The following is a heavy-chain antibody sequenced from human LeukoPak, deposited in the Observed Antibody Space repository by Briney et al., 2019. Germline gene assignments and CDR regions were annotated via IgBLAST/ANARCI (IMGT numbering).Heavy chain of an antibody. V-gene: IGHV1-46*01. CDR1: GYTFTSYY. D-gene: IGHD3-9*01. CDR2: INPSGGST. Sequence: ASVKVSCKASGYTFTSYYMHWVRQAPGQGLEWMGIINPSGGSTSYAQKFQGRVTMTRDMSTSTVYMELSSLRAEDTAVYYCAKVGIRYFDWLERSRDAFDIWGQGTMVTVSS. CDR3: AKVGIRYFDWLERSRDAFDI. J-gene: IGHJ3*02.